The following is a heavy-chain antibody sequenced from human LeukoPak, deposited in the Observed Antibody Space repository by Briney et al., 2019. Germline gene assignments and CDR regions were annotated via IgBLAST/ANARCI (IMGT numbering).Heavy chain of an antibody. CDR2: IYTSGST. CDR1: GGSISSGSYY. J-gene: IGHJ6*03. V-gene: IGHV4-61*02. Sequence: SETLSLTCTVSGGSISSGSYYWSWIRQPAGKGLEWIGRIYTSGSTTYNPSLKSRVTISVDTSKNQFSLKLSSVTAADTAVYYCARARKNYYMDVWGKGTTVTVSS. CDR3: ARARKNYYMDV.